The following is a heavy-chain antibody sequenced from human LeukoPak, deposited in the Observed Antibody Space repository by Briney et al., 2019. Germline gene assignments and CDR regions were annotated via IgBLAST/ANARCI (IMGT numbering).Heavy chain of an antibody. CDR2: IIPIFGTA. CDR1: GGTFSSYA. CDR3: ARDQHPTGWYFHL. J-gene: IGHJ2*01. Sequence: SVKVSCKASGGTFSSYAISWVRQAPGQGLEWMGVIIPIFGTANYAQKFQGRVTITADESTSTAYMELSSLRSEDTAVYYCARDQHPTGWYFHLWGRGTLVTVSS. D-gene: IGHD2-8*02. V-gene: IGHV1-69*01.